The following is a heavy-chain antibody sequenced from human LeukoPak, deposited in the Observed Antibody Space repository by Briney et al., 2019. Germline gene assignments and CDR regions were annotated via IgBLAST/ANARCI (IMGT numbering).Heavy chain of an antibody. CDR3: ARQEYTRSSYDF. V-gene: IGHV5-10-1*01. J-gene: IGHJ4*02. Sequence: GESLKISCKGSGYTFPSFWITWVRQMPGKGLEWMGMIDPSDSYTSYSPSFQGHVTISADKSITTAYLQWSSLKASDTALYYCARQEYTRSSYDFWGQGTLVTVSS. CDR2: IDPSDSYT. CDR1: GYTFPSFW. D-gene: IGHD6-6*01.